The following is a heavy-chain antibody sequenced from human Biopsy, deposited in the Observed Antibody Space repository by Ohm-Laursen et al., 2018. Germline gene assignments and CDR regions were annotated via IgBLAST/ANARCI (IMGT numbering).Heavy chain of an antibody. CDR3: ARDYDTSGYYYVS. V-gene: IGHV4-39*01. CDR1: GGSFTGHY. D-gene: IGHD3-22*01. Sequence: SETLSLTCTVSGGSFTGHYWSRIRQPPGKGLEWIGSIFYRGSTHYKPSLKSRVNISVDTSKNQFSLKLNSVTAADTAVYYCARDYDTSGYYYVSWGQGTLVTVSS. J-gene: IGHJ5*02. CDR2: IFYRGST.